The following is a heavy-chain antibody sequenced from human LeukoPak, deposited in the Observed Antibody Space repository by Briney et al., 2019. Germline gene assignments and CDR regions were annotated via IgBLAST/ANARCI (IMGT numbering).Heavy chain of an antibody. J-gene: IGHJ4*02. CDR2: IDPSDSYT. V-gene: IGHV5-10-1*01. CDR3: ARHLPSDRGGYYYTVDY. D-gene: IGHD3-22*01. CDR1: GYSFTSYW. Sequence: GESLKISCKGSGYSFTSYWITWVRQMPGQGLEWMGRIDPSDSYTYYSPSFQGHVTMSVDESISTAYLQWSGLKASDTAFYYCARHLPSDRGGYYYTVDYWGQGTLVTVSS.